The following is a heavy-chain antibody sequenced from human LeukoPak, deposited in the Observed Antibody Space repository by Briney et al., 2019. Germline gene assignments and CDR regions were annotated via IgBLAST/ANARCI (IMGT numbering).Heavy chain of an antibody. J-gene: IGHJ4*02. CDR1: GYTFTSYD. CDR2: MNPNSGNT. V-gene: IGHV1-8*01. CDR3: ARGWDYDSSGYYWL. Sequence: ASVKVSCKASGYTFTSYDINWVRQATGQGLEWMGWMNPNSGNTGYAQKFQGRVTMTRNTSISTAYMELSSLGSEDTAVYYCARGWDYDSSGYYWLWGQGTLVTVSS. D-gene: IGHD3-22*01.